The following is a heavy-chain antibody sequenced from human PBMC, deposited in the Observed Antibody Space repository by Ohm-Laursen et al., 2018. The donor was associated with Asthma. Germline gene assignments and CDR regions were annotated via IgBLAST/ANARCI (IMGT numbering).Heavy chain of an antibody. V-gene: IGHV3-30*03. CDR2: ISYDGSNK. CDR3: ASFDYGDLIDY. CDR1: GFTFSSYG. Sequence: SSLRLSCSASGFTFSSYGMHWVRQAPGKGLEWVAVISYDGSNKYYADSVKGRSTISRDNSKNTLYLQMNSLRAEDTAVYYCASFDYGDLIDYWGREPWSPSPQ. D-gene: IGHD4-17*01. J-gene: IGHJ4*02.